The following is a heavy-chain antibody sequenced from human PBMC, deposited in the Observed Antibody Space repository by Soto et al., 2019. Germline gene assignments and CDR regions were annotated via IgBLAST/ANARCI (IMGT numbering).Heavy chain of an antibody. CDR3: ARGAFGNYYVDY. J-gene: IGHJ4*02. Sequence: ELQLVESGGGLVQPGGSLRLSCAASGFTFSRDWMHWVRQAPGKGLVWVSRIKYDGSSTNYADSVKGRFTISRDNAKNTVYLQMNSLRDEDTAVYYCARGAFGNYYVDYWGQGTLVTVAS. CDR1: GFTFSRDW. V-gene: IGHV3-74*01. D-gene: IGHD3-10*01. CDR2: IKYDGSST.